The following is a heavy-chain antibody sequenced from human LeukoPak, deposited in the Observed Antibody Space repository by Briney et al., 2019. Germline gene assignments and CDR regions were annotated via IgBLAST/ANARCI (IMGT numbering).Heavy chain of an antibody. V-gene: IGHV1-46*02. CDR3: ARGDIDH. Sequence: ASVKVSCKTSGYTFNIYYVQWVRQAHGQGLEWMGLIHPNDGGTTYAQKFQGRIIMTSDASTSTIYMELSSLRSDDTAVYYCARGDIDHWGQGTLVTVSS. J-gene: IGHJ5*02. CDR1: GYTFNIYY. D-gene: IGHD2-15*01. CDR2: IHPNDGGT.